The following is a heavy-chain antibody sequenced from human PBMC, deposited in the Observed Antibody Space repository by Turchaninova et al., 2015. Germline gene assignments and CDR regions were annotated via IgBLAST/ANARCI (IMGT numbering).Heavy chain of an antibody. V-gene: IGHV3-7*04. Sequence: GGSLRLSCVASGFSFSSSWMSWVRQAPGKGLEWVANIYRDGVKKDYVNSVKGRFTISRDNARSSLFLQMNSLRAEDTAIYYCVRDVDAAMGSNWGQGTLVTVSS. J-gene: IGHJ4*02. CDR2: IYRDGVKK. D-gene: IGHD5-18*01. CDR3: VRDVDAAMGSN. CDR1: GFSFSSSW.